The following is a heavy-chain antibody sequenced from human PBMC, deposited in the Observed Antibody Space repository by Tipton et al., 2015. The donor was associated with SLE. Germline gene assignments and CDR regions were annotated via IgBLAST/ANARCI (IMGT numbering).Heavy chain of an antibody. V-gene: IGHV4-31*03. CDR1: GGSISSGGYY. Sequence: TLSLTCTVSGGSISSGGYYWSWIRQHPGKGLEWIGYIYYSGSTYYNPSLKSRVTISVDTSKNQFSLKLSSVTAADTAVYYCARKYSSSWFDYWGQGTLVTVSS. J-gene: IGHJ4*02. CDR3: ARKYSSSWFDY. D-gene: IGHD6-13*01. CDR2: IYYSGST.